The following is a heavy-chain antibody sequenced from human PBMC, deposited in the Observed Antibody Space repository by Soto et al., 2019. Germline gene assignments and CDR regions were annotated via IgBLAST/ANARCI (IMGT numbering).Heavy chain of an antibody. D-gene: IGHD3-10*01. Sequence: PSETLSLTCAVSGGSISSSNWWSWVRQPPGKGLEWIGEIYHSGSTNYNPSLKSRVTISVDKSKNQFSLKLSSVTAADTAVYYCARSGSYYGSGSYYDYWGQGTLVTVS. V-gene: IGHV4-4*02. CDR3: ARSGSYYGSGSYYDY. CDR2: IYHSGST. CDR1: GGSISSSNW. J-gene: IGHJ4*02.